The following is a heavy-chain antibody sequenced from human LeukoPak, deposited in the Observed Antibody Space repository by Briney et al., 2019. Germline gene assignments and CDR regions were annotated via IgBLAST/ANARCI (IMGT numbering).Heavy chain of an antibody. CDR1: GFIFSNYG. CDR2: FWSDGRQK. V-gene: IGHV3-33*01. CDR3: ARDDDGSGKYGQLY. Sequence: GGSLRLSCAASGFIFSNYGFHWVRQAPGKGLEWVAVFWSDGRQKYYVDSVKGRFTVSRDTSKNTVYLKMKRLRAEDTAEYYCARDDDGSGKYGQLYWGQGTLVTVSS. D-gene: IGHD3-10*01. J-gene: IGHJ4*02.